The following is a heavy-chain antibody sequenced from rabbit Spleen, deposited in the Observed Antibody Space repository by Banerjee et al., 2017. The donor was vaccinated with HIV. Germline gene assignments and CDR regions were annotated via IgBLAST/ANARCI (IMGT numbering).Heavy chain of an antibody. CDR1: GFSFSSRYY. Sequence: QSLEESGGDLVKPGASLTLTCTASGFSFSSRYYMCWVRQAPGKGLEWIACVYVGSDNTYYASWAKGRFTISKTSSTTVTLQMTSLTAADTATYFCARDTGSSFSSYGMDLWGQGTLVTVS. V-gene: IGHV1S40*01. CDR3: ARDTGSSFSSYGMDL. CDR2: VYVGSDNT. J-gene: IGHJ6*01. D-gene: IGHD8-1*01.